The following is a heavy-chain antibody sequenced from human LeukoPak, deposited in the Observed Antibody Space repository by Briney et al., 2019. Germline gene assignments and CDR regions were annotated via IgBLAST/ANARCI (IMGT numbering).Heavy chain of an antibody. CDR2: IKSKTDGGTT. CDR1: GFTFSKAR. D-gene: IGHD3-10*01. V-gene: IGHV3-15*01. J-gene: IGHJ4*02. Sequence: PGGALRLSCATPGFTFSKARMSGVPPAPGKGREWVGRIKSKTDGGTTDYAAPVKGRFTISRDDSKNTLYVQMNSLKTEDTAVYYCTTGPYDYGSGTYYHWGQGTLVTVSS. CDR3: TTGPYDYGSGTYYH.